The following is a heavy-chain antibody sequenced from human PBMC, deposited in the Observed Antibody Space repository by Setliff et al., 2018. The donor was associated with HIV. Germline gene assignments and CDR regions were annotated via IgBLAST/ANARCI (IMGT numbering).Heavy chain of an antibody. CDR3: ARHLKGWLQGDF. Sequence: PSETLSLTCTVSGDSISSSAYYWGWIRQPPGKGLEWIGSMHNSGSTYYNPSVKSRVTISVDTSKNQISLKLSSVTAADTAVYYCARHLKGWLQGDFWGQGTLVTVSS. V-gene: IGHV4-39*07. CDR2: MHNSGST. D-gene: IGHD5-12*01. J-gene: IGHJ4*02. CDR1: GDSISSSAYY.